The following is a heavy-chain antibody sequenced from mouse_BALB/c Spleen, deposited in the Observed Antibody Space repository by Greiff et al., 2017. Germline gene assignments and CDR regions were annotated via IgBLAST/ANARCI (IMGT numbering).Heavy chain of an antibody. CDR3: ARTTMITEIDY. D-gene: IGHD2-4*01. CDR1: GLTFSSFG. J-gene: IGHJ2*01. CDR2: ISSGSSTI. Sequence: EVKLMESGGGLVQPGGSRKLSCAASGLTFSSFGMHWVRQAPEKGLEWVAYISSGSSTIYYADTVKGRFTISRDNPKNTLFLQMTSLRSEDTAMYYCARTTMITEIDYWGQGTTLTVSS. V-gene: IGHV5-17*02.